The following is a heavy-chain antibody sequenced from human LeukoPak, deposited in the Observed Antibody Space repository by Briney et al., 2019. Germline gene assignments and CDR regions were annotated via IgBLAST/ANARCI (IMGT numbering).Heavy chain of an antibody. CDR1: GFTFSGYW. Sequence: GGSLRLSCAASGFTFSGYWMHWVRQAPGKGLVWVSRINSDGTTTTYADSVKGRFTISRDNAKNTLYLQMTSLRTEDTALYYCTSMITGTTPWRNYWGQGTLVTVSS. D-gene: IGHD1-20*01. CDR3: TSMITGTTPWRNY. V-gene: IGHV3-74*01. CDR2: INSDGTTT. J-gene: IGHJ4*02.